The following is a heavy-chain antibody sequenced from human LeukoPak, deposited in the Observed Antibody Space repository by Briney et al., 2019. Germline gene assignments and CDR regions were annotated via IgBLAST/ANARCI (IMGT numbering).Heavy chain of an antibody. CDR1: GFTFSSYA. V-gene: IGHV3-23*01. D-gene: IGHD3-22*01. CDR3: AKHHRDTMIVPY. Sequence: GGSLRLSCAASGFTFSSYAMSWVRQAPGKGLEWVSAISGSGGSTYYADSVKGRFTISRDNSKNTLYLQMNSLRAKDTAVYYCAKHHRDTMIVPYWGQGTLVTVSS. CDR2: ISGSGGST. J-gene: IGHJ4*02.